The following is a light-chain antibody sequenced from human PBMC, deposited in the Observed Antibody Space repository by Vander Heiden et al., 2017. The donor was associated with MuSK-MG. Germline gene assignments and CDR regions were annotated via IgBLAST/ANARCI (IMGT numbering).Light chain of an antibody. Sequence: EIVLTQSPATLSSPPGETATLSCRASQSVSSYLAWYQQKPGQAPRLLIYDASNRATGIPAKFSGSGSGTDFTLTISSLEPEDVAVYYCQQRRNWPLTFGGGTKVEIK. CDR1: QSVSSY. V-gene: IGKV3-11*01. J-gene: IGKJ4*01. CDR3: QQRRNWPLT. CDR2: DAS.